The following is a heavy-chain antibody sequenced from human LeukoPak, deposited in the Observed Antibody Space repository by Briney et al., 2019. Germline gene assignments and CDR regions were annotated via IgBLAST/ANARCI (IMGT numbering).Heavy chain of an antibody. CDR3: AKDLIKVGPTRFRNYYYYMDV. Sequence: GGSLRLSCAASGFTFSSYTMHWVRQPRGKGLEWVALISYDGSNQYYADSVKGRFTVSSDNSKNTLYLQMNSLRAEDTAVYYCAKDLIKVGPTRFRNYYYYMDVWGKGTTVTVSS. J-gene: IGHJ6*03. V-gene: IGHV3-30*04. CDR1: GFTFSSYT. D-gene: IGHD1-26*01. CDR2: ISYDGSNQ.